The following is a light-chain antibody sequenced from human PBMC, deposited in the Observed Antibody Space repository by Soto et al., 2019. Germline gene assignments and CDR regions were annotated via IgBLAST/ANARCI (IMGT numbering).Light chain of an antibody. Sequence: QSALTQPRSVSGSPGQSVTISCTGTSSDVGGYNYVSWYQQHPGKAPKLMIYDVSKRPSGVPDRVAGSKSGNTASLTISGLQAEDEADYYCCSYAGTPYVFGTGTKLTVL. CDR1: SSDVGGYNY. CDR2: DVS. V-gene: IGLV2-11*01. CDR3: CSYAGTPYV. J-gene: IGLJ1*01.